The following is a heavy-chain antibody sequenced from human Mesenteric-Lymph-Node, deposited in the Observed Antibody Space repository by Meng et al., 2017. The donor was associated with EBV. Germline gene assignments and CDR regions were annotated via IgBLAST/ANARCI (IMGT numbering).Heavy chain of an antibody. Sequence: QVQLVESGGGLVKPGGSLRLSCAASGFIFSDYYMAWIRQTPGRGLEWLSHISSTGTIVKYTDSVQGQFTISRDNAKNSLYLQMNSLQPDDTAVYYCVRGDYGDGNWFDPWGQGTLVTVSS. CDR1: GFIFSDYY. CDR2: ISSTGTIV. J-gene: IGHJ5*02. CDR3: VRGDYGDGNWFDP. V-gene: IGHV3-11*01. D-gene: IGHD4-17*01.